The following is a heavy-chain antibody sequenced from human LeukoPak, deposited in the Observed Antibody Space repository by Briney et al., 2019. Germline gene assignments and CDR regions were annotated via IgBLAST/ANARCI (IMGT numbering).Heavy chain of an antibody. CDR3: AREKGYGDYGSFDY. J-gene: IGHJ4*02. CDR1: GFTFSSYA. CDR2: ISYDGSNK. D-gene: IGHD4-17*01. Sequence: GGSLRLSCAASGFTFSSYAMHWVRQAPGKGLEWVAVISYDGSNKYYADSVKGRFTISRDNSKNTLYLQMNSPRAEDTAVYYCAREKGYGDYGSFDYWGQGTLVTVSS. V-gene: IGHV3-30*04.